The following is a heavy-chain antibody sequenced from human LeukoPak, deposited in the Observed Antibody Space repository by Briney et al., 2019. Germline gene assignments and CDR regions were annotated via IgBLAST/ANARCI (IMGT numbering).Heavy chain of an antibody. CDR1: GFTFDDYA. CDR3: AKDSNWNWEGVFDY. Sequence: PGGSLRLSCAASGFTFDDYAMHWVRQAPGKGLEWVSGISWNSGSIGYADSVKGRFTISRDNAKNSLHLQMNSLRAEDMALYYCAKDSNWNWEGVFDYWGQGTLVTVSS. J-gene: IGHJ4*02. CDR2: ISWNSGSI. V-gene: IGHV3-9*03. D-gene: IGHD1-7*01.